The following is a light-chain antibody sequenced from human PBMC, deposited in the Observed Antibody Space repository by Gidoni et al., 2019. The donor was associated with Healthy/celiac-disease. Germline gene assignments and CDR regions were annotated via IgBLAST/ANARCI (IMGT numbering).Light chain of an antibody. Sequence: EIVLTELQGTQSLSPGERATLSCRASQSVSSSYLAWYQQKPCQAPRLLIYVASISATGIPYRFSGSGSWTDFTLTISRLEPEDFAVYYCQQYGSSPLLTFGGGTKVEIK. CDR2: VAS. CDR1: QSVSSSY. CDR3: QQYGSSPLLT. V-gene: IGKV3-20*01. J-gene: IGKJ4*01.